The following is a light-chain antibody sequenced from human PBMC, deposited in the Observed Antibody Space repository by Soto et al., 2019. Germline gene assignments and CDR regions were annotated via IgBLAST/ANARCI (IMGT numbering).Light chain of an antibody. CDR1: SSDVGGYNY. Sequence: ALTQPPSASGSPGQSVTISCTGTSSDVGGYNYVSWYQQHPGKAPKLMIYEVSKRPSGVPDRFSGSKSGNTASLTVSGLQAEDEADYYCSSYAGSNIPVVFGGGTKLTVL. CDR3: SSYAGSNIPVV. CDR2: EVS. V-gene: IGLV2-8*01. J-gene: IGLJ2*01.